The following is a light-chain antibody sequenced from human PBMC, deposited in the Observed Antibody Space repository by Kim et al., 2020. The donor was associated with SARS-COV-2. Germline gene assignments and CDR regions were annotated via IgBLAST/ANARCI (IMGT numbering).Light chain of an antibody. V-gene: IGLV3-21*03. J-gene: IGLJ3*02. CDR3: QVWDSTSDYVV. CDR2: DDS. CDR1: NIGIKS. Sequence: PGKPASFTCEGNNIGIKSVRWYQQRPGQAPVLVMHDDSDRPSGIPERFSGSNSGNTATLTISRVEAEDEADYFCQVWDSTSDYVVFGGGTRLTVL.